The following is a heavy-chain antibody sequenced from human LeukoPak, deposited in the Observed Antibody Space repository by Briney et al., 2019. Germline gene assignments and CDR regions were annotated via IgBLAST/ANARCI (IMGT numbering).Heavy chain of an antibody. CDR2: IHSGGSI. J-gene: IGHJ4*02. CDR3: ARERRYCSGDNCYSGHDY. V-gene: IGHV3-53*01. Sequence: TGGSLRLSCAVSGFTVSSNYMSWVRQAPGKGLEWVSLIHSGGSIDYADSLKDRFTISRDNSKNTVNLQINSLRPEDTAVYYCARERRYCSGDNCYSGHDYWGQGTLVIASS. CDR1: GFTVSSNY. D-gene: IGHD2-15*01.